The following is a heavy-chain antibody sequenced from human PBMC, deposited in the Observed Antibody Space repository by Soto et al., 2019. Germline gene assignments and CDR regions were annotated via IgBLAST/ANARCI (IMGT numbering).Heavy chain of an antibody. D-gene: IGHD3-10*01. CDR2: IDSSSSFI. CDR3: AREPLWFGEIGYCAY. Sequence: EVQLVESGGSLVKPGGSLRLSCAASGFTFSSHAMNWVRQAPGTGLEWISSIDSSSSFIYYADSVKGRFTISRDNAKNSVFLHMSSLRADDTAVYYCAREPLWFGEIGYCAYWGQGALVPVSS. V-gene: IGHV3-21*06. CDR1: GFTFSSHA. J-gene: IGHJ4*02.